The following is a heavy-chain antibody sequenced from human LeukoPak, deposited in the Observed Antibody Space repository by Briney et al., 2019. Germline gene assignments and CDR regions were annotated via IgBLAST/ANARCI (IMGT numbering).Heavy chain of an antibody. D-gene: IGHD1-26*01. CDR1: GFTFSSNW. CDR2: INGDGRII. V-gene: IGHV3-74*03. Sequence: GGSLRLSCAASGFTFSSNWMHWVRQAPGKGLVWISRINGDGRIIEHAESVKGRFTISRSNADNTLHLQMNSLRAEDTAVYHCVREVGAPGSFQHWGQGAPVTVSS. CDR3: VREVGAPGSFQH. J-gene: IGHJ1*01.